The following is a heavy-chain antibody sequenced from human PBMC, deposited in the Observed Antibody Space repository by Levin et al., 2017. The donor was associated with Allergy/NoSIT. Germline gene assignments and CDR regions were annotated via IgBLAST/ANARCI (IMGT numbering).Heavy chain of an antibody. CDR3: ARDPNYYGSGPPAFFDY. CDR2: ISYDGSNK. CDR1: GFTFSSYA. V-gene: IGHV3-30-3*01. D-gene: IGHD3-10*01. Sequence: GGSLRLSCAASGFTFSSYAMHWVRQAPGKGLEWVAVISYDGSNKYYADSVKGRFTISRDNSKNTLYLQMNSLRAEDTAVYYCARDPNYYGSGPPAFFDYWGQGTLVTVSS. J-gene: IGHJ4*02.